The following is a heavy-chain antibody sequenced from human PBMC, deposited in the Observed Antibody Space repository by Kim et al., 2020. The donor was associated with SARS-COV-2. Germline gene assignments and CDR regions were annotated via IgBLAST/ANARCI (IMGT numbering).Heavy chain of an antibody. CDR1: GFTFSSYW. J-gene: IGHJ3*02. CDR2: IKQDGNQK. CDR3: ARDGDLYSSGKDAFDI. D-gene: IGHD6-19*01. Sequence: GGSLRLSCAASGFTFSSYWMTWVRQAPGKGLEWVANIKQDGNQKYYVDSVKGRFTISRDNAKNSLYLQMNSLRAEDPAVYYCARDGDLYSSGKDAFDIWG. V-gene: IGHV3-7*01.